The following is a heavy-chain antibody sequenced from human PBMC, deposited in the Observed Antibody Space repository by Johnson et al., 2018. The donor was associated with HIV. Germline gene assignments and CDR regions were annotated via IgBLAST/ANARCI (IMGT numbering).Heavy chain of an antibody. CDR3: AKDRGSYYFYAFDI. J-gene: IGHJ3*02. CDR2: VWSDGINK. D-gene: IGHD1-26*01. V-gene: IGHV3-33*06. CDR1: GFTFSSYG. Sequence: QVQLVESGGGVVQPGRSLRLSCAASGFTFSSYGMHWVRQAPGKGLEWVAVVWSDGINKYYADSVRGRFTISRDNSKNTLYLQMNSLRAEDTAVYYCAKDRGSYYFYAFDIWGQGTMVTVSS.